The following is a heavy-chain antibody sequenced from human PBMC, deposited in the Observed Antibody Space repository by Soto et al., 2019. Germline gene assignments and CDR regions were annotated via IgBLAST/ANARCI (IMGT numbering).Heavy chain of an antibody. V-gene: IGHV3-74*01. CDR3: ARIRAYYERSGYYY. D-gene: IGHD3-22*01. J-gene: IGHJ4*02. Sequence: EVQLVESGGGLVQPGESLRLSCADSGFTFSSYWMHWVRQAPGKGLVWVSRINSDGSSTSYADSVKGRFTISRDNAKNTLYLHMNSLRAEDTAVYYCARIRAYYERSGYYYWGQGTLVTVSS. CDR2: INSDGSST. CDR1: GFTFSSYW.